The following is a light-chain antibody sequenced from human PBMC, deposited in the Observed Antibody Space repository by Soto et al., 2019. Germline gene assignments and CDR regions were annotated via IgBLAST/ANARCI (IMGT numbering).Light chain of an antibody. CDR1: QSVSSSF. J-gene: IGKJ1*01. V-gene: IGKV3-20*01. CDR2: GAS. CDR3: QQYGRSPWT. Sequence: SXGERATLSCRASQSVSSSFLAWYQQKPGQAPRLLIYGASSRATGIPDRFSGSGSGTDFTLAISRLEPEDFAVYYCQQYGRSPWTFGQGTKLEIK.